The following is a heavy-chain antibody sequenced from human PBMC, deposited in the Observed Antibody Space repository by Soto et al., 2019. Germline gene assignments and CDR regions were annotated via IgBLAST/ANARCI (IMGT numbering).Heavy chain of an antibody. J-gene: IGHJ4*02. CDR2: IRSKANSYAT. V-gene: IGHV3-73*01. CDR3: TRQVDYGDYPVDY. Sequence: EVQLVESGGGLVQPGGSLKLSCAASGFTFSGSAMHWVRQASGKGLEWVGRIRSKANSYATAYAASVKGRFTISRDDSKNTAYLQMNSLKTEDTAVYYCTRQVDYGDYPVDYWSQGTLVTVSS. D-gene: IGHD4-17*01. CDR1: GFTFSGSA.